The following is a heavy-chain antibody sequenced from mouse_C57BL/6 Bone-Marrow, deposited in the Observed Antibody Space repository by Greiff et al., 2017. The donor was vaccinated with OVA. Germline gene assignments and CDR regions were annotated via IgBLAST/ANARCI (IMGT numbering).Heavy chain of an antibody. J-gene: IGHJ4*01. CDR1: GFTFSSYG. CDR3: ARRGMITRAMDY. Sequence: EVQGVESGGDLVKPGGSLKLSCAASGFTFSSYGMSWVRQTPDKRLEWVATISSGGSYTYYPDSVKGRFTISRDNAKNTLYLQMSSLKSEDTAMYYCARRGMITRAMDYWGQGTSVTVSS. D-gene: IGHD2-4*01. V-gene: IGHV5-6*01. CDR2: ISSGGSYT.